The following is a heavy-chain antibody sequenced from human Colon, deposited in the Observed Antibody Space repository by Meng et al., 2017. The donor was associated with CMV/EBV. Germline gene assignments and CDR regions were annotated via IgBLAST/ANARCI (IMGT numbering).Heavy chain of an antibody. Sequence: NYGITWVRQAPGQGLEWMGYISTHNGDTHYAPRLQGRLSLTMDTSTATAYMELRSLRSDDSTVYYCARDTDSSGPFTVQHFYGLDVWGQGTLVTVSS. CDR2: ISTHNGDT. J-gene: IGHJ6*02. CDR3: ARDTDSSGPFTVQHFYGLDV. D-gene: IGHD2-15*01. V-gene: IGHV1-18*01. CDR1: NYG.